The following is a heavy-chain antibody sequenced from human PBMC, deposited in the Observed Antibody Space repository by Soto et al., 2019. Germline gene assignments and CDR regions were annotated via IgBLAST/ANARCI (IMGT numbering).Heavy chain of an antibody. V-gene: IGHV3-13*05. D-gene: IGHD2-2*02. CDR2: IGAARDP. J-gene: IGHJ6*02. Sequence: EVQLVESGGGLVQPGESLRHSCATSGFTFSNFDMHWVRQVPGKGLEWVSAIGAARDPYYLGSVKGRFTISRENAKNSMYLQMNDLRAGDSAVYYCARAYTGRLPRRADYYYAMDVWGQGSTVTGSS. CDR1: GFTFSNFD. CDR3: ARAYTGRLPRRADYYYAMDV.